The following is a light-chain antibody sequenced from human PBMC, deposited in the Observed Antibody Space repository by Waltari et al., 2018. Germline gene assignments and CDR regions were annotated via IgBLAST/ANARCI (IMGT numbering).Light chain of an antibody. CDR3: QQYDKWLRYS. CDR2: GAA. V-gene: IGKV3-15*01. J-gene: IGKJ2*01. Sequence: IVMTQSPATLSVSPGERATLSCRASQSISTNLAWCQEKPGQAPRLLSNGAATRATGVPSRFSGSGSGTYFTLVISSLQSEDFAVYYCQQYDKWLRYSFGQGTKLEIK. CDR1: QSISTN.